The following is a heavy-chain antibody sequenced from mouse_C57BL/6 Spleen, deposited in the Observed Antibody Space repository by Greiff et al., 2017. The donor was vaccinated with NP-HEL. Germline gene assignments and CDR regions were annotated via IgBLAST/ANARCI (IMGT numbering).Heavy chain of an antibody. CDR2: IYPGDGDT. D-gene: IGHD1-1*01. CDR3: ARSGYYYGSSYVVY. CDR1: GYAFSSSW. V-gene: IGHV1-82*01. J-gene: IGHJ2*01. Sequence: QVQLQQSGPELVKPGASVKISCKASGYAFSSSWMNWVKQRPGKGLEWIGRIYPGDGDTNYNGKFKGKATLTADKSSSTAYMQLSSLTSEDSAVYFCARSGYYYGSSYVVYWGQGTTLTVSS.